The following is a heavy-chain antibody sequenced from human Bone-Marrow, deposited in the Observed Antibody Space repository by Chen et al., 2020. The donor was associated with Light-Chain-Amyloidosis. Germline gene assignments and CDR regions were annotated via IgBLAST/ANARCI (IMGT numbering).Heavy chain of an antibody. D-gene: IGHD3-3*01. CDR1: GGTFSSYA. CDR2: IIPIFGTA. CDR3: ARDHHPPYYDFWSGYKPFGMDV. V-gene: IGHV1-69*06. Sequence: QVQLVQSGAEVKKPGSSVKVSCKASGGTFSSYAISWVRQAPGQGLEWMGGIIPIFGTANYAQKFKGRVTITADKSTSTAYMELSSLRSEDTAVYYCARDHHPPYYDFWSGYKPFGMDVWGQGTTVTVSS. J-gene: IGHJ6*02.